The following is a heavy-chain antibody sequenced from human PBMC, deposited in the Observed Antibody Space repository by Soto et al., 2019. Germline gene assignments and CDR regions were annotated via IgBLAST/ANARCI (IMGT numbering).Heavy chain of an antibody. CDR1: GGSLSSGGYY. D-gene: IGHD3-3*01. CDR2: IYYSGST. Sequence: SDTLSLTCTVSGGSLSSGGYYWSWIRQHPGKGLEWIGYIYYSGSTYYNPSLKSRVTISVDTSKNQFSLKLSSVTAADTAVYYCARDLDFWSGYYTPRPTTGFAYWGQGTLVTVSS. CDR3: ARDLDFWSGYYTPRPTTGFAY. V-gene: IGHV4-31*03. J-gene: IGHJ4*02.